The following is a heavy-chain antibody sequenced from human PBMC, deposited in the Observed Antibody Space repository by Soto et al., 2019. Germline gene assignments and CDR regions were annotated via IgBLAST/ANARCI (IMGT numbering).Heavy chain of an antibody. J-gene: IGHJ4*02. D-gene: IGHD6-13*01. CDR2: IKSKTDGGTT. CDR3: TTYSSRWKFDS. Sequence: EVQLVESGGGLVKPGGSLRLSCAASGFTVSNAWMSWVRQAPGKGLEWVGRIKSKTDGGTTDYAARVKGRFTISRDDSKNTLYLQMNSRKTEDTAVYYCTTYSSRWKFDSWGQGPLVTVSS. CDR1: GFTVSNAW. V-gene: IGHV3-15*01.